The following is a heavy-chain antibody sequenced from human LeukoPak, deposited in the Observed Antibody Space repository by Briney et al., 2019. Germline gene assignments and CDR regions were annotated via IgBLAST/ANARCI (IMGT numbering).Heavy chain of an antibody. J-gene: IGHJ4*02. CDR1: GFTVSSNC. Sequence: PGGSLRLSCAASGFTVSSNCMIWVRQPPGKGLEWVSVIYNTGNTYHADSVKGRFTISRHNSKNTVYLQMNNLRAEDTAMYYCAKDRSYSSGRGYFDYWGQGTLVTVSS. CDR3: AKDRSYSSGRGYFDY. CDR2: IYNTGNT. V-gene: IGHV3-53*04. D-gene: IGHD6-19*01.